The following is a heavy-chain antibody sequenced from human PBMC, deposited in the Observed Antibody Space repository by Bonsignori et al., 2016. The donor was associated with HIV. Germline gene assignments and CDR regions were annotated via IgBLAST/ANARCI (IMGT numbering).Heavy chain of an antibody. V-gene: IGHV3-48*02. D-gene: IGHD4-17*01. CDR2: IDSGITTV. J-gene: IGHJ4*02. CDR3: TRLGFGDYGAFDS. Sequence: WIRQPPGKGLEWVSRIDSGITTVFYADSVKGRFTISRDNAKNSLYLQMNSLRDEDTAVYYCTRLGFGDYGAFDSWGQGTLVTVSS.